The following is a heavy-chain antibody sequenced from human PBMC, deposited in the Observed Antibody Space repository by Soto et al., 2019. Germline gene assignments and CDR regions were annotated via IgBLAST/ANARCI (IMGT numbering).Heavy chain of an antibody. CDR1: GFTFSSYA. D-gene: IGHD3-16*02. CDR3: AKALRADYIWGSYRYTLHDAFDI. CDR2: ISGSGGST. J-gene: IGHJ3*02. Sequence: PGGSLRLSCAASGFTFSSYAMIWVRQAPGKGLEWVSAISGSGGSTYYADSVKGRFTISRDNSKNTLYLQMNSLRAEDTAVYYCAKALRADYIWGSYRYTLHDAFDIWGQGTMVTVSS. V-gene: IGHV3-23*01.